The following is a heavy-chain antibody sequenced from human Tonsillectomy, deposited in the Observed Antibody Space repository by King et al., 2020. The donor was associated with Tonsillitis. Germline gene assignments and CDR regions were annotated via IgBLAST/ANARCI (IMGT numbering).Heavy chain of an antibody. V-gene: IGHV3-21*01. Sequence: VPLVESGGGLVKPGGSLRLSCAASGFTFSSYSMNWVRQAPGKGLEWVSSISSSSSYIYYADSVKGRFTISRDNAKNSLYLQMNSLRAEDTAVYYCARNRYDSSGYYSPFDYWGQGTLVTVSS. CDR3: ARNRYDSSGYYSPFDY. J-gene: IGHJ4*02. CDR1: GFTFSSYS. CDR2: ISSSSSYI. D-gene: IGHD3-22*01.